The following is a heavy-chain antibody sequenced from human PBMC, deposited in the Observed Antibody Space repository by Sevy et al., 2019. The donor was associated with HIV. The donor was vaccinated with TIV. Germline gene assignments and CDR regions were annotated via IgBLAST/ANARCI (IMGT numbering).Heavy chain of an antibody. V-gene: IGHV1-8*03. CDR3: ARAVRGIVGYYYYYMDL. J-gene: IGHJ6*03. CDR1: GYTFTSYD. D-gene: IGHD3-10*01. CDR2: MNRNSGNT. Sequence: ASVKVSCKASGYTFTSYDINWVRQATGQGLEWMGWMNRNSGNTGYAQKFQGRVTITRNTSISTAYMELSSLRSEDTAVYYCARAVRGIVGYYYYYMDLWGKGTTVTVSS.